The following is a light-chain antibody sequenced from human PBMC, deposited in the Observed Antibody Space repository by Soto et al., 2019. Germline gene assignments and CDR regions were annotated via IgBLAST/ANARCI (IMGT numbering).Light chain of an antibody. CDR3: QQYGSSPPYT. J-gene: IGKJ2*01. V-gene: IGKV3-20*01. CDR1: QSVSGNY. Sequence: EIVLTQSPGTLSLSPGERATLSCRASQSVSGNYLAWYQQKPGQSPRLLIYGSSDRATGIPDRFSGSWSGTDVTLTITRVEPEDFGVYYCQQYGSSPPYTVGQGTKLEIK. CDR2: GSS.